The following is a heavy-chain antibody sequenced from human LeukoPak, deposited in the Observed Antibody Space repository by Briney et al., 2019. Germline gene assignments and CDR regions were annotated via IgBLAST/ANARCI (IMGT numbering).Heavy chain of an antibody. Sequence: GRSLRLSCAASGFTFSSYAMHWVRQAPGKGLEWVAVISYDGSNKYYADSVKGRFTISRDNSKNTLYLQMNSLRAEDTAVYYCARAKDSNYVHWFDPWGQGTLSPSPQ. J-gene: IGHJ5*02. D-gene: IGHD4-11*01. CDR1: GFTFSSYA. CDR3: ARAKDSNYVHWFDP. V-gene: IGHV3-30*01. CDR2: ISYDGSNK.